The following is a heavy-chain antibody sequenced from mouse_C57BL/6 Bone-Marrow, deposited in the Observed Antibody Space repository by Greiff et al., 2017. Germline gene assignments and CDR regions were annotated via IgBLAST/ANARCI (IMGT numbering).Heavy chain of an antibody. V-gene: IGHV3-6*01. D-gene: IGHD1-1*01. J-gene: IGHJ3*01. CDR1: GYSITSGYY. CDR2: ISYDGSK. CDR3: ASHFIYYYGSFAY. Sequence: EVQLQESGPGLVKPSPSLSLTCSVTGYSITSGYYWNWIRQFPGNKLEWMGYISYDGSKNYNPSLKNRISITRDTSKNQFFLKLNSVTTEDTATYYCASHFIYYYGSFAYWGQGTLVTVSA.